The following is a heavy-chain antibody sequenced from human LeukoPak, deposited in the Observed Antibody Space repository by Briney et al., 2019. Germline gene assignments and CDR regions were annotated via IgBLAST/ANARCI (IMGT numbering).Heavy chain of an antibody. Sequence: SETLSLTCAVSGGSISSGGYSWGWIRQPPGKGLEWIGYIYHSGSTYYNPSLKSRVTISVDRSKNQFSLKLSSVTAADTAVYYCASAKVDIVVVPAAIDAFDIWGQGTMVTVSS. V-gene: IGHV4-30-2*01. J-gene: IGHJ3*02. CDR2: IYHSGST. CDR1: GGSISSGGYS. CDR3: ASAKVDIVVVPAAIDAFDI. D-gene: IGHD2-2*01.